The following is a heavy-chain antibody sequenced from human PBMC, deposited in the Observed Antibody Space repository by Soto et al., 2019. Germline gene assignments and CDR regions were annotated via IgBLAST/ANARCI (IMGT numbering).Heavy chain of an antibody. Sequence: PSETLSLTCTVSGGSISSYYWSWIRQPPGKGLEWIGYIYYSGSTNYNPSLKSRVTISVDTSKNQFSLKLSSVTAADTAVYYCARLRNWIVGLTVGWFAPWGQGTLVTVSS. D-gene: IGHD1-26*01. CDR3: ARLRNWIVGLTVGWFAP. CDR2: IYYSGST. CDR1: GGSISSYY. J-gene: IGHJ5*02. V-gene: IGHV4-59*01.